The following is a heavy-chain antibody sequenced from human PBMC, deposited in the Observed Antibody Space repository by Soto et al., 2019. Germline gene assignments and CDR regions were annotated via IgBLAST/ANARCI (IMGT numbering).Heavy chain of an antibody. Sequence: SLRLSCAASGFTLSSYAMSWVRQAPGKGLEWVASISDSGESTYHADSVKGRFTISRDNSKNTLFLQMKSLRAEDTAVYYCAKYYGTSGYGGYYYYKFGMDVWGQGTTVTVSS. J-gene: IGHJ6*02. CDR2: ISDSGEST. CDR3: AKYYGTSGYGGYYYYKFGMDV. CDR1: GFTLSSYA. V-gene: IGHV3-23*01. D-gene: IGHD3-22*01.